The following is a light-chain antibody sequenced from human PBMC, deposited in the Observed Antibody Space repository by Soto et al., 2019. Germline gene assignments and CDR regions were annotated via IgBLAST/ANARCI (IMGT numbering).Light chain of an antibody. CDR1: SSDVGDFSC. V-gene: IGLV2-14*01. CDR3: RSYARSSTGV. J-gene: IGLJ2*01. CDR2: YVS. Sequence: QSVLTQPASVSGSPGQAVTISCTGTSSDVGDFSCGSWYQQQPGKAPKLMIYYVSDRPSGVSNRFSGSKSGDTASLTICGLQAEEEADYYCRSYARSSTGVFGGGTQLTVL.